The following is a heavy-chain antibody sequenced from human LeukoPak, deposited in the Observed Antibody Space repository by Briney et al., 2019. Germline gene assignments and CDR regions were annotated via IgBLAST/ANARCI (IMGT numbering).Heavy chain of an antibody. D-gene: IGHD2-15*01. CDR3: ARDHTVVVVADYYYYMDV. CDR1: GFTFSSYS. J-gene: IGHJ6*03. CDR2: ISSSSSYI. V-gene: IGHV3-21*01. Sequence: GGSLRLSCAASGFTFSSYSMNWVRQAPGKGLEWVSSISSSSSYIYYADSVKGRFTISRDNAKNSLYLQMNSLRAEDTAVYYCARDHTVVVVADYYYYMDVWGKGTTVTVSS.